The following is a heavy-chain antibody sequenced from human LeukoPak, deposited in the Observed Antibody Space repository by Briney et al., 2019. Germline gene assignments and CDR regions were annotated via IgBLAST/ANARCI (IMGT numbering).Heavy chain of an antibody. D-gene: IGHD5-24*01. CDR2: IRYDENTK. V-gene: IGHV3-30*02. CDR3: AKENTRDGYRHFHY. CDR1: GFPFSSYG. J-gene: IGHJ4*02. Sequence: GVSLRLSCTASGFPFSSYGMQWVRQAPGKGLEWMACIRYDENTKYYADSVKGRFTVSRDNSENTLFLQMNSLRAEDTAVYYCAKENTRDGYRHFHYWGQGTLVTVSS.